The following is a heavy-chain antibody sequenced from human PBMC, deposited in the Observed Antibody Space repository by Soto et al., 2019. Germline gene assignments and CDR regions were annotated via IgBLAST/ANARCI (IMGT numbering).Heavy chain of an antibody. CDR3: ARMYFRIAEAGTYYDY. V-gene: IGHV4-39*01. CDR1: GGSISSSSYY. D-gene: IGHD6-13*01. Sequence: SETLSLTCTVSGGSISSSSYYWGWIRQPPGKGLEWIGSIYYSGSTYYNPSLKSRVTISVDTSKNQFSLKLSSVTAADTAVYYCARMYFRIAEAGTYYDYWGQGILVNVS. J-gene: IGHJ4*02. CDR2: IYYSGST.